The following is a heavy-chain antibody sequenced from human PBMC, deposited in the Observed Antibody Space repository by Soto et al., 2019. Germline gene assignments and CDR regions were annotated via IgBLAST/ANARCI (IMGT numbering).Heavy chain of an antibody. CDR1: GFTFSSYS. CDR3: ARDIPYGDYLPYFDY. Sequence: GGSLRLSCAASGFTFSSYSMNWVRQAPGKGLEWVSSISSTSSYIYYADSVKGRFTISRDNAKNSLYLQMKSLRAEDTAVYYCARDIPYGDYLPYFDYWGQGTLVTVSS. CDR2: ISSTSSYI. V-gene: IGHV3-21*01. D-gene: IGHD4-17*01. J-gene: IGHJ4*02.